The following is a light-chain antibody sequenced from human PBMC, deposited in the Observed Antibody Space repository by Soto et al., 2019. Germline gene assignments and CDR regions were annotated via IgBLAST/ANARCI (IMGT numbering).Light chain of an antibody. J-gene: IGKJ5*01. CDR1: QSVSTY. Sequence: EIVLTQSPATLSSSPGERATLSCRASQSVSTYLGWYQQKPGQAPRLLIYDASNRATGIPARFSGSGSGTDFTLTISSLEPEDFAVYYCQQRSNWITFGQGTRLEIK. CDR2: DAS. CDR3: QQRSNWIT. V-gene: IGKV3-11*01.